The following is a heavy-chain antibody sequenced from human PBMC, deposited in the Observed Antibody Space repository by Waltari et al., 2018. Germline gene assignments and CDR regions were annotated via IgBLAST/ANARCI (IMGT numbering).Heavy chain of an antibody. D-gene: IGHD3-10*01. J-gene: IGHJ4*02. CDR1: GYNFRSYD. CDR3: ARAYFGSASYPFDS. CDR2: MNPSNGNA. Sequence: QVQLMQSGAEVKKPGDSVKVSCQASGYNFRSYDINWVRRAAGQGLEWMGWMNPSNGNADYAHKFRGRLTFTRDASMNTAHMELSSLTSDDTAEYFCARAYFGSASYPFDSWGQGALVTVSS. V-gene: IGHV1-8*03.